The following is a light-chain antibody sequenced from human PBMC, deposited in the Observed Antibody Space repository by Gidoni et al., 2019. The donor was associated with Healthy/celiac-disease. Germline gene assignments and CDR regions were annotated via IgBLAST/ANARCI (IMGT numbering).Light chain of an antibody. V-gene: IGKV2-28*01. CDR3: MQALQTPWT. J-gene: IGKJ1*01. CDR2: LGS. CDR1: QSLLHSNVYNY. Sequence: DIVMSQSPLSLTVTPGEPASISCRSSQSLLHSNVYNYLDWYLQKPGQSPQLLIYLGSSRASGVPDRFSGSGSGTDFTLKISRVEAEDVGVYYCMQALQTPWTFGQGTKLEIK.